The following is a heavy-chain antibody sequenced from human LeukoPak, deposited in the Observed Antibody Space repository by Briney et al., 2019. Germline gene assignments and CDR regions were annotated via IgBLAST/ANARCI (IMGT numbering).Heavy chain of an antibody. Sequence: SQTLSLTCTVSGGSISSGSYYWSWIRQPAGKGLEWIGRIYSSGSTNYNPSLKSRVTISVDTSKNQFSLKLSSVTAADTAVYYCARDRGAATYYYYMDVWGKGTTVTVSS. J-gene: IGHJ6*03. CDR2: IYSSGST. V-gene: IGHV4-61*02. CDR1: GGSISSGSYY. CDR3: ARDRGAATYYYYMDV. D-gene: IGHD6-13*01.